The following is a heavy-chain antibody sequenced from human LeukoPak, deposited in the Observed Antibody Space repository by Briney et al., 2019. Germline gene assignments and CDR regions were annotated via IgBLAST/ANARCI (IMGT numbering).Heavy chain of an antibody. V-gene: IGHV3-30*02. Sequence: GGSLRLSCAASGFTFSSYGMHWVRQAPGKGLEWVAFIRNDGSNKYYAASVKGRFTISRDNSKNTLYLQMNSLRAEDTTVYYCSKVMGVYYYDSSGYIDYWGQGTLVTVSS. J-gene: IGHJ4*02. CDR1: GFTFSSYG. CDR3: SKVMGVYYYDSSGYIDY. CDR2: IRNDGSNK. D-gene: IGHD3-22*01.